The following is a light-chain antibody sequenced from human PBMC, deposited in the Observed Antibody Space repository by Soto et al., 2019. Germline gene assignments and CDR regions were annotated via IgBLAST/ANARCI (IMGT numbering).Light chain of an antibody. Sequence: QSVLTQPPSVSATPGQKVTISCSGSSFNIGNNYVSWYQQLPGTAPKLLIYDNNKRPSGIPDRFSGSKSVTSATLDITGLQTGDEADYYCGTRDFGLSTVVFGGGTKLTVL. V-gene: IGLV1-51*01. CDR1: SFNIGNNY. CDR2: DNN. J-gene: IGLJ2*01. CDR3: GTRDFGLSTVV.